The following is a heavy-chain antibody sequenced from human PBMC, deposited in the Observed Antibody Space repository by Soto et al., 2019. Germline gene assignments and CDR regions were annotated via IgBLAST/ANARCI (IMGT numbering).Heavy chain of an antibody. J-gene: IGHJ4*02. CDR1: GFTFSSYA. CDR2: ISYDGSNK. D-gene: IGHD1-26*01. V-gene: IGHV3-30-3*01. CDR3: ARVMSAWALLDY. Sequence: QAQLVESGGGVVQPGRSLRLSCAASGFTFSSYAMQWVRQAPGKGLEWVAVISYDGSNKYYADSVKGRLTISRDNSKNTLYLQMNSLRAEDMAVYYCARVMSAWALLDYWGQGTLVTVSS.